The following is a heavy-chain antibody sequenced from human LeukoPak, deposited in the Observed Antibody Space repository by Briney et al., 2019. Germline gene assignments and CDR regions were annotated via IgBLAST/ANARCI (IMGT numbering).Heavy chain of an antibody. Sequence: GGSLRLSCAASGFTFSSYGMHWVRQAPGKGLEWVAVISYDGSNKYYADSVKGRFTTSRDNSKNTLYLQMNSLRAEDTAVYYCAKDLESGYYRIGDYWGQGTLVTVSS. CDR3: AKDLESGYYRIGDY. CDR2: ISYDGSNK. CDR1: GFTFSSYG. J-gene: IGHJ4*02. D-gene: IGHD3-3*01. V-gene: IGHV3-30*18.